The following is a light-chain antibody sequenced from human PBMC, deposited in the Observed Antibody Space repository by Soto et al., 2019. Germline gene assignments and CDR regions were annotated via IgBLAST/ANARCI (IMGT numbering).Light chain of an antibody. V-gene: IGLV1-40*01. Sequence: QSVLTQPPSVSGAPGQRVTISCTGSSSNIGAGYDVHWYQQLPGTAPKLLIYGNSNRPSGVPDRFSGSKSGTSASLAITGLEAGDEADYYCQSYDGSLSGVVFGGGTKLTVL. CDR1: SSNIGAGYD. CDR2: GNS. J-gene: IGLJ2*01. CDR3: QSYDGSLSGVV.